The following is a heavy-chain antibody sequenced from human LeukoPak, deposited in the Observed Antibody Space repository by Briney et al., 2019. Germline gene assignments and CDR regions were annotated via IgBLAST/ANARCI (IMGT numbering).Heavy chain of an antibody. D-gene: IGHD2-21*01. CDR2: THDTGKT. Sequence: SETLSLTCSVAGVSISFYYWSWIRQSPGKGLGWIGYTHDTGKTNYNPALKSRAIISTDTSKNQVSLKLTSVTTADTATYFCAKALVVAAAPTGVDSYYYGLDVWGRGTMVTVS. CDR3: AKALVVAAAPTGVDSYYYGLDV. J-gene: IGHJ6*02. V-gene: IGHV4-59*01. CDR1: GVSISFYY.